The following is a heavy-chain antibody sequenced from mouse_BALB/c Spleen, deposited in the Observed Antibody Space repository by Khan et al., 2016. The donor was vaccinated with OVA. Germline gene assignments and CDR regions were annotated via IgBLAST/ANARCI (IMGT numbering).Heavy chain of an antibody. V-gene: IGHV2-6-5*01. CDR2: IWGGGST. CDR1: GFSLSDYG. J-gene: IGHJ4*01. CDR3: AKGVWSYYYALDY. Sequence: QVQLKESGPGLVAPSQSLSITCTVSGFSLSDYGVSWIRQPPGKGLEWLGVIWGGGSTYYNSALKSRLSISKDNSKSQVFLKMSSLQSDDTAMFYCAKGVWSYYYALDYWGQGTSVTVSS.